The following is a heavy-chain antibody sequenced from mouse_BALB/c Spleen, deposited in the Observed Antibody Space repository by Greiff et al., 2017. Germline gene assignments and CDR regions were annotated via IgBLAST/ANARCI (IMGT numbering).Heavy chain of an antibody. CDR1: GFTFSSYT. CDR2: ISSGGSYT. V-gene: IGHV5-6-4*01. D-gene: IGHD1-1*01. CDR3: TRDREVAWFAY. Sequence: EVKLMESGGGLVKPGGSLKLSCAASGFTFSSYTMSWVRQTPEKRLEWVATISSGGSYTYYPDSVKGRFTISRDNAKNTLYLQMSSLKSEDTAMYYCTRDREVAWFAYWGQGTLVTVSA. J-gene: IGHJ3*01.